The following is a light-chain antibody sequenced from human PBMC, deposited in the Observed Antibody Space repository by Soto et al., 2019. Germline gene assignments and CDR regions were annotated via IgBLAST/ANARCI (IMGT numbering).Light chain of an antibody. Sequence: EIVLTQSPGTLSLSPGERATLSCRASQSVGSRSLAWYQQKPGQAPSLLIFGVSTRATGIPDRFSGSGSGTDFTLTISRLEPEDFAVYYCQQYGTSLWTFDQGTKVEIK. CDR2: GVS. CDR3: QQYGTSLWT. J-gene: IGKJ1*01. V-gene: IGKV3-20*01. CDR1: QSVGSRS.